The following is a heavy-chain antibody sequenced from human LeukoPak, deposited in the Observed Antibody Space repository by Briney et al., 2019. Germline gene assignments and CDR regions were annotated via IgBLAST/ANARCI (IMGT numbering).Heavy chain of an antibody. CDR1: GGSISSSSYY. J-gene: IGHJ4*02. CDR3: ASSLVPAAMIDY. Sequence: SETLSLTCTVSGGSISSSSYYWGWIRQPPGKGLEWIGYIYYSGSTNYNPSLKSRVTISVDTSKNQFSLKLSSVTAADTAVYYCASSLVPAAMIDYWGQGTLVTVSS. CDR2: IYYSGST. D-gene: IGHD2-2*01. V-gene: IGHV4-61*05.